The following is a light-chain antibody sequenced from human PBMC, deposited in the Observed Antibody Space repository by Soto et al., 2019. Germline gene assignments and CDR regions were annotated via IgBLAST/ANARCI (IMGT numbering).Light chain of an antibody. CDR3: QHYGSLPPLST. CDR2: GAS. CDR1: QSVSSNS. Sequence: EIVLTQSPGTLSVSPGERATLSCRASQSVSSNSLVWYQQKPGRAPSLLIYGASIRATGIPDRFSGSGSGTDFTLTISRLEPEDFGVFYCQHYGSLPPLSTFGQGTKLDI. V-gene: IGKV3-20*01. J-gene: IGKJ2*01.